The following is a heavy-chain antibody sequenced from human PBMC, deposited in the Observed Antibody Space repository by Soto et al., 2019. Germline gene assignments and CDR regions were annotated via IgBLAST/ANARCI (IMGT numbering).Heavy chain of an antibody. D-gene: IGHD3-10*01. Sequence: EVQLLESGGGLVQPGGSLRLSCAASGFTFSTYAMSWVRQAPGKGLEWVSGIGGGETDTHYAESVKARFTISRDNSKGTLFLQMSSLVADDAAVYYCAKDRMSYNSVWDPFDIWGQGPMVTVSS. CDR3: AKDRMSYNSVWDPFDI. V-gene: IGHV3-23*01. J-gene: IGHJ3*02. CDR1: GFTFSTYA. CDR2: IGGGETDT.